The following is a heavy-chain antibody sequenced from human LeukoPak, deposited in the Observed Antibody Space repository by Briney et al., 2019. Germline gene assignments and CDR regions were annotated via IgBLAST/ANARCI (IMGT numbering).Heavy chain of an antibody. V-gene: IGHV4-39*07. Sequence: KPSETLSLTCTVSGGSISSSSYYWGWIRQPPGKGLEWIGSIYYSGSTYYNPSLKSRVTISVDTSKNQFSLKLSSVTAADTAVYYCAGAGQLAYYYYYGMDVWGQGTTVTVSS. J-gene: IGHJ6*02. CDR2: IYYSGST. CDR3: AGAGQLAYYYYYGMDV. D-gene: IGHD6-13*01. CDR1: GGSISSSSYY.